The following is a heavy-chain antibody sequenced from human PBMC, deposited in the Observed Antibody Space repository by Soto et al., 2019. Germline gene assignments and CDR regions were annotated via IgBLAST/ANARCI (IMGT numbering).Heavy chain of an antibody. CDR3: ARDLYGELRFAHAFDI. V-gene: IGHV1-46*01. D-gene: IGHD1-7*01. CDR2: INPSDGST. Sequence: ASVKVSCKASGYFFASYSMHWVRQAPGQGLEWMGIINPSDGSTSYAQKFQGRVTMTRDTSTSTVYMELSSLRSEDTAVYYCARDLYGELRFAHAFDIWGQGTMVTVSS. CDR1: GYFFASYS. J-gene: IGHJ3*02.